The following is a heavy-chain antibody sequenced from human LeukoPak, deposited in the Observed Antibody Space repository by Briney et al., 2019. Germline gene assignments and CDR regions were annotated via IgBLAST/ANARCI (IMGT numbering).Heavy chain of an antibody. J-gene: IGHJ4*02. D-gene: IGHD6-13*01. CDR2: IDYSGGSS. Sequence: PGGSLRLSCTVSGFTLSSYEMSWIHQAPGKGLEWVSSIDYSGGSSYYADSVKGRFTISRDNSKNTLYLQMNSLRAEDTAVYYCARAPLGIVAAGASIDYFDYWGQGTLVTVSS. CDR1: GFTLSSYE. V-gene: IGHV3-23*01. CDR3: ARAPLGIVAAGASIDYFDY.